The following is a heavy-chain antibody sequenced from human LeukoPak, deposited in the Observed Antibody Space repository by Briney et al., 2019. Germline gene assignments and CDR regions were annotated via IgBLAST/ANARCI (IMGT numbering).Heavy chain of an antibody. V-gene: IGHV1-2*02. CDR3: ARDQSPYDSSSFDY. D-gene: IGHD3-22*01. CDR1: GYTFTSYY. Sequence: GASVKVSCKASGYTFTSYYMHWVRQAPGQGLEWMGWINPNSGGTNYAQKFQGRVTMTRDTSISTAYMELSRLRSDDTAVYYCARDQSPYDSSSFDYWGQGTLVTVSS. J-gene: IGHJ4*02. CDR2: INPNSGGT.